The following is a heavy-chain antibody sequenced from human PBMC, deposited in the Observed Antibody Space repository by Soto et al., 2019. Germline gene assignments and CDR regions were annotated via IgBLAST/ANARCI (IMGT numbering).Heavy chain of an antibody. CDR2: IYYSGST. D-gene: IGHD3-3*01. Sequence: SETPSLTCTVSGGSISSYYWSWIRQPPGKGLEWIGYIYYSGSTSYNPSLKSRVTISVDTSKNQFSLKLSSVTAADPAVYYYASSGGYYDFWSGYYKGDWYFDLWGRGTLVTVSS. J-gene: IGHJ2*01. CDR1: GGSISSYY. V-gene: IGHV4-59*01. CDR3: ASSGGYYDFWSGYYKGDWYFDL.